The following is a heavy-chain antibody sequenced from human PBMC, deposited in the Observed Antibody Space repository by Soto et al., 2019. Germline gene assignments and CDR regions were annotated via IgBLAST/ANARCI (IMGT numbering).Heavy chain of an antibody. CDR3: ARDLLVVGATDSMDL. CDR2: ISAYNGNT. CDR1: GYTFTSYG. V-gene: IGHV1-18*01. J-gene: IGHJ6*02. D-gene: IGHD1-26*01. Sequence: ASVKVSCKASGYTFTSYGISWVRQAPGQGLEWMGWISAYNGNTNYAQKLQGRVTMTTDTSTSTAYMELRSLRSDDTAVYYCARDLLVVGATDSMDLSGQGTTVTLSS.